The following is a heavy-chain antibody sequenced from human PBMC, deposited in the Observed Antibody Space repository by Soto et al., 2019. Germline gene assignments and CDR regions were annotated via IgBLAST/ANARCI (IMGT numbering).Heavy chain of an antibody. CDR3: AKPCSSTSCRYYYYGMDV. Sequence: GGSLRLSCAASGFTFSTYAMTWVRQAPVKVLEWVSSISGRGGTTFYADSVKGRFTISRDTSKNMLYLQMNSLRAEDTAVYYCAKPCSSTSCRYYYYGMDVWGQGTTVTVSS. CDR2: ISGRGGTT. V-gene: IGHV3-23*01. CDR1: GFTFSTYA. J-gene: IGHJ6*02. D-gene: IGHD2-2*01.